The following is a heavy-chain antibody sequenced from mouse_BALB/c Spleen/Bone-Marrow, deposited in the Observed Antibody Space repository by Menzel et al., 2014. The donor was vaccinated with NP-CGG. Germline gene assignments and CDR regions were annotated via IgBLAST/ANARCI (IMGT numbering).Heavy chain of an antibody. CDR1: GYAFTNYW. J-gene: IGHJ2*01. CDR3: TRRRSLDY. V-gene: IGHV1-63*01. CDR2: IYPGSGNT. Sequence: VQLQQSGTELVRPGTSVKISCKASGYAFTNYWLGWGKQRPGHGLEWIGDIYPGSGNTYYNEKFKGKVTLTADKSSSTAYMQLSDVKSEDSAVYFCTRRRSLDYWGQGTTLTVSS.